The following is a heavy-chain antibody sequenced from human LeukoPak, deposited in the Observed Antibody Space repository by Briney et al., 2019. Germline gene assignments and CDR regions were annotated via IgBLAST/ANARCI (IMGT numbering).Heavy chain of an antibody. CDR2: LIPIYGSP. J-gene: IGHJ3*02. CDR1: GGGFTFTSHA. CDR3: AGFFYDNSGDAFDI. D-gene: IGHD3-22*01. Sequence: SVKVSCKASGGGFTFTSHAISWVRQAPGQGLEWMGGLIPIYGSPNYAQKFQGRVTITSDESTRTVYMELSSLRPEDSAVHYCAGFFYDNSGDAFDIWGQGTVVTVSS. V-gene: IGHV1-69*01.